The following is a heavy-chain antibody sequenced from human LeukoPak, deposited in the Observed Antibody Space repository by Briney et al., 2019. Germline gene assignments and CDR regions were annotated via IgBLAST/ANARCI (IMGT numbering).Heavy chain of an antibody. CDR3: ATRRTTVTTRYYYYYYMDV. Sequence: PSQTLSLTCTVSGGSISSGSYYWGWIRQPPGKGLEWIGSIYHSGSTYYNPSLKSRVTISVDTSKNQFSLKLSSVTAADTAVYYCATRRTTVTTRYYYYYYMDVWGKGTTVTVSS. CDR2: IYHSGST. CDR1: GGSISSGSYY. D-gene: IGHD4-17*01. V-gene: IGHV4-39*07. J-gene: IGHJ6*03.